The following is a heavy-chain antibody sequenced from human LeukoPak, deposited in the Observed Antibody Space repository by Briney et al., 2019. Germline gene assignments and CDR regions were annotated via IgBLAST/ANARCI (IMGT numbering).Heavy chain of an antibody. CDR3: ARTVVATFDY. D-gene: IGHD2-15*01. J-gene: IGHJ4*02. Sequence: GAAVKVSCKASGGTFSSYAISWVRQAPGQGLEWMGGIIPMFGTAHSAQKFQGRVTITADESTSTVYMELSSLRSEDTAVYYCARTVVATFDYWGQGTLVTVSS. V-gene: IGHV1-69*13. CDR2: IIPMFGTA. CDR1: GGTFSSYA.